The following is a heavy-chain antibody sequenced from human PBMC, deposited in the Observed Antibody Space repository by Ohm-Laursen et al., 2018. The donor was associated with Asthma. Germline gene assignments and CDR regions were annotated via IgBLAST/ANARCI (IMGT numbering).Heavy chain of an antibody. Sequence: SLRLSCAASGFTFSSYSMNWVRQAPGKGLEWVSSISSSSSYIYYADSVKGRFTISRDNSKSTLYIQMNSLRAEDTAVYYCARDLYFGSGSVDWGQGTLVTVSS. CDR1: GFTFSSYS. J-gene: IGHJ4*02. CDR3: ARDLYFGSGSVD. D-gene: IGHD3-10*01. V-gene: IGHV3-21*04. CDR2: ISSSSSYI.